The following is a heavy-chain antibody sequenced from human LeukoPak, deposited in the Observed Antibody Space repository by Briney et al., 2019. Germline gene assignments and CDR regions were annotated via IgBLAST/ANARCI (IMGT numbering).Heavy chain of an antibody. V-gene: IGHV4-59*01. J-gene: IGHJ3*02. CDR1: AGSISSYY. CDR3: ARGLLDGYTHPAAFDI. D-gene: IGHD5-24*01. CDR2: IYYSGST. Sequence: SETLSLTCTVSAGSISSYYWSWIRQPPGKGLEWIGYIYYSGSTNYNPSLKSRVTISVDTSRNQFSLKVSSVTAADTAVYYCARGLLDGYTHPAAFDIWGQGTMVTVSS.